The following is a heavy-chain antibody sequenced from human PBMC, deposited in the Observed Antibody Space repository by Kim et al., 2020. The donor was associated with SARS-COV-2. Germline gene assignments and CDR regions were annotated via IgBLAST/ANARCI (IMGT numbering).Heavy chain of an antibody. CDR2: MNPNSANS. D-gene: IGHD3-9*01. V-gene: IGHV1-8*01. Sequence: ASVKVSCKASGYTFTSYDINWVRQAPGQGLEWMGWMNPNSANSGFAQKFQGRVTMTTNTSISTAYMELNSLTPEDTAVYYCARGERILGGYWLDGYWGRGSLVTVST. CDR3: ARGERILGGYWLDGY. CDR1: GYTFTSYD. J-gene: IGHJ4*02.